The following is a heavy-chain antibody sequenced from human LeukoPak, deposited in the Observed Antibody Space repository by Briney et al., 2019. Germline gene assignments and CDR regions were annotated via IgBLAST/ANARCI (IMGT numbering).Heavy chain of an antibody. D-gene: IGHD3-22*01. CDR3: AREYYYDSSGYYSYYGMDV. J-gene: IGHJ6*02. Sequence: SQTLSLTCTVSGGSISSGGYYWGWIRQHPGKGLEWIGYIYYSGSTYYNPSLKSRVTISVDTSKNQFSLKLSSVTAADTAVYYCAREYYYDSSGYYSYYGMDVWGQGTTVTVSS. CDR2: IYYSGST. V-gene: IGHV4-31*03. CDR1: GGSISSGGYY.